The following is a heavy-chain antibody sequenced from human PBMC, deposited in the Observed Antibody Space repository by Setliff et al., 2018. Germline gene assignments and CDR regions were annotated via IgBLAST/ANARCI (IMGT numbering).Heavy chain of an antibody. CDR3: ATDITMVRGASNWFDP. CDR2: ISASGDTT. V-gene: IGHV3-23*01. CDR1: GYTSSSYA. D-gene: IGHD3-10*01. J-gene: IGHJ5*02. Sequence: PGGSLRLSCAASGYTSSSYAMTWVRQAPGKGLEWVSIISASGDTTYYADSVKGRFTISRDNSKNTLYLQMNSLRAEDTAVYYCATDITMVRGASNWFDPWGQGTLVTVSS.